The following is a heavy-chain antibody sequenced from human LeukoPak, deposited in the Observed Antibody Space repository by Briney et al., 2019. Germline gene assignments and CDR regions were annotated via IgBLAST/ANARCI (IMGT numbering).Heavy chain of an antibody. CDR2: ISSSGSTI. D-gene: IGHD3-10*01. Sequence: GGSLRLSCAASGFTFSSYSMNWVRQAPGKGLEWVSYISSSGSTIYYADSVKGRFTISRDNAKNSLYLQMNSLRAEDTAVYYCARDRPNYYGSDGHYYRRNGDYWGQGTLVTVSS. CDR1: GFTFSSYS. V-gene: IGHV3-48*04. J-gene: IGHJ4*02. CDR3: ARDRPNYYGSDGHYYRRNGDY.